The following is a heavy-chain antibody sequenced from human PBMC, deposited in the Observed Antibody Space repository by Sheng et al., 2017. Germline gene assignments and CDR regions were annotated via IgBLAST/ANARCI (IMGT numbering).Heavy chain of an antibody. CDR2: IYTSGST. D-gene: IGHD6-6*01. CDR1: GGSISSGSYY. J-gene: IGHJ3*02. CDR3: ARDYSSSYDAFDI. V-gene: IGHV4-61*02. Sequence: QVQLQESGPGLVKPSQTLSLTCTVSGGSISSGSYYWSWIRQPAGKGLEWIGRIYTSGSTNYNPSLKSRVTISVDTSKNQFSLKLSSVTAADTAVYYCARDYSSSYDAFDIWAKGQWSPSLQ.